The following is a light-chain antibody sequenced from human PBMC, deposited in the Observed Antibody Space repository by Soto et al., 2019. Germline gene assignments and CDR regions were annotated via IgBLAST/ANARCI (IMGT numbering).Light chain of an antibody. CDR3: CSYAGSDTMI. V-gene: IGLV2-23*01. CDR1: SSNVGSYNL. Sequence: QSVLTQPASVSGSPGQSITISCTGTSSNVGSYNLVSWYQQHPGEAPKLMIYEASKRPSGVSNRFSGSKSGNTASLTISGLQAEDEADYYCCSYAGSDTMIFGVGTKLTVL. J-gene: IGLJ2*01. CDR2: EAS.